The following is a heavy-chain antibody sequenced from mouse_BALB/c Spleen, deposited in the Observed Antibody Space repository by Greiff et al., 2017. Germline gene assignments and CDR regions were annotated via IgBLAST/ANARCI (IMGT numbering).Heavy chain of an antibody. Sequence: EVQLVESGGGLVKPGGSLKLSCAASGFTFSSYAMSWVRQTPEKRLEWVATISSGGSYTYYPDSVKGRFTISRDNAKNTLYLQMSSLRSEDTAMYYCARHRYDGYYYAMDYWGQGTSVTVSS. CDR2: ISSGGSYT. V-gene: IGHV5-9-3*01. CDR1: GFTFSSYA. CDR3: ARHRYDGYYYAMDY. J-gene: IGHJ4*01. D-gene: IGHD2-14*01.